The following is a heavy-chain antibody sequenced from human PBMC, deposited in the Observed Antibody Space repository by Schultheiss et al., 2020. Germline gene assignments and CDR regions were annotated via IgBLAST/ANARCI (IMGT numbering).Heavy chain of an antibody. CDR3: ARAPSYYYGSGSLVLDY. Sequence: GGSLRLSCAASGFTFSSYAMSWVRQAPGKGLEWVSAISGSGGSTYYADSVKGRFTISRDNSKNTLYLQMNSLGAEDTAVYYCARAPSYYYGSGSLVLDYWGQGTLVTVSS. J-gene: IGHJ4*02. CDR2: ISGSGGST. D-gene: IGHD3-10*01. CDR1: GFTFSSYA. V-gene: IGHV3-23*01.